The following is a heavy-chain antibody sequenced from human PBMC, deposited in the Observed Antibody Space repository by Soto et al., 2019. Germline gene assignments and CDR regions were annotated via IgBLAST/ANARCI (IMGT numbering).Heavy chain of an antibody. J-gene: IGHJ4*02. CDR1: GGSISSYY. CDR3: ARLLPSYTIDY. CDR2: IYYSGST. Sequence: SETLSLTCTVSGGSISSYYWSWIRQPPGKGLEWIGYIYYSGSTNYNPSLKSRVTISVDTSKNQFSLKLSSVTAADTAVYYCARLLPSYTIDYWDQGTLVTVSS. V-gene: IGHV4-59*08.